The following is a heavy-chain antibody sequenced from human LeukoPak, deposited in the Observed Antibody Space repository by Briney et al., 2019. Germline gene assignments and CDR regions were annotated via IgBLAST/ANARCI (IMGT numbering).Heavy chain of an antibody. CDR1: GFTFSNAW. J-gene: IGHJ4*02. Sequence: GGSLRLSCAASGFTFSNAWMSWVRQAPGKGLEWVGRIKSKTDGGTTDYAAPVKGRFTISRDDSKNTLYLQMNSLKTEDTAVYYCTTVFVVRGVIDYFDYWGQGTLVTVSS. CDR2: IKSKTDGGTT. V-gene: IGHV3-15*01. CDR3: TTVFVVRGVIDYFDY. D-gene: IGHD3-10*01.